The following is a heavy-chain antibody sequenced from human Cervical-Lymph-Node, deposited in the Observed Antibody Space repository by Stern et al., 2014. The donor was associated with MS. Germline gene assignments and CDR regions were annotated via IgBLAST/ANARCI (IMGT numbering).Heavy chain of an antibody. CDR2: IIPIFGTA. Sequence: QVHLGESEAEVKKPGSSGKVSCKASGGTFSSYAISWVRQAPGQGLEGMGGIIPIFGTANYAQKFQGRVTITADDSTSTAYMELSSLRSEDTAVYYCARDSSSWYYFDYWGQGTLVTVSS. CDR3: ARDSSSWYYFDY. D-gene: IGHD6-13*01. V-gene: IGHV1-69*01. CDR1: GGTFSSYA. J-gene: IGHJ4*02.